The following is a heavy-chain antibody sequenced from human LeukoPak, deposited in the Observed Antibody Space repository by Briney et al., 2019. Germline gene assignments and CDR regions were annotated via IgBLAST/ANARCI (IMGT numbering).Heavy chain of an antibody. D-gene: IGHD3-10*01. CDR3: AREVYYGSGSYSTNWFDP. J-gene: IGHJ5*02. Sequence: PGGSLRLSCAASGFTVSSNHMSWVRQVPGKGLEWVSLIYSGGSTYYADSVKGRFTVSRDNAKNSLYLQMNSLRAEDTALYYCAREVYYGSGSYSTNWFDPWGQGTLVTVSS. V-gene: IGHV3-53*01. CDR2: IYSGGST. CDR1: GFTVSSNH.